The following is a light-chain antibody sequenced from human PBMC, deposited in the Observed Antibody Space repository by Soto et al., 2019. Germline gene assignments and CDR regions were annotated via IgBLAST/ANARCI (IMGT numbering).Light chain of an antibody. CDR3: SSYRSVGTIV. Sequence: QSVLTQPPSASGTPGQRVTISCTGTNSDIGGYNYVSWYQQHPGKAPKVIIYEVINRPSGVSNRFSGSKSVNAAYLTISGLQAEDDADYYCSSYRSVGTIVFGTGTKVTVL. V-gene: IGLV2-14*01. CDR2: EVI. CDR1: NSDIGGYNY. J-gene: IGLJ1*01.